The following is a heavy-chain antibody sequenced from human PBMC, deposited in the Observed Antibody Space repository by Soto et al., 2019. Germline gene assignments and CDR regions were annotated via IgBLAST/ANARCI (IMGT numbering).Heavy chain of an antibody. J-gene: IGHJ3*02. CDR1: GGSISSSNW. CDR3: ARVEMTTVTRGAFDI. V-gene: IGHV4-4*02. Sequence: QVQLQESGPGLVKPSGTLSLTCAVSGGSISSSNWWSWVRQPPGKGLEWIGEIYHSGSTNYNPSLKGRVTISVDKSKNQFSLKLSSVTAADTAVYYCARVEMTTVTRGAFDIWGQGTMVTVSS. D-gene: IGHD4-17*01. CDR2: IYHSGST.